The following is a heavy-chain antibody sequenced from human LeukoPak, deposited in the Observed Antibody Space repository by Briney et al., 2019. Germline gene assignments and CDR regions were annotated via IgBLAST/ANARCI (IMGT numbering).Heavy chain of an antibody. J-gene: IGHJ4*02. V-gene: IGHV3-30-3*01. CDR3: ARDGRDGYNFDY. Sequence: GGSLRLSCAASGFTFSSYAMHWVRQAPGKGLEWVAVISYDGSNKYYVDSVKGRFTISRDNSKNTLYLQMNSLRAEDTAVYYCARDGRDGYNFDYWGQGPLVTVSS. CDR1: GFTFSSYA. D-gene: IGHD5-24*01. CDR2: ISYDGSNK.